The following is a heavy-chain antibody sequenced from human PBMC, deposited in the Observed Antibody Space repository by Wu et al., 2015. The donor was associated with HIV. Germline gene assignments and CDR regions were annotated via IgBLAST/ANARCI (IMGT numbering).Heavy chain of an antibody. CDR1: GGSFSSYA. J-gene: IGHJ4*02. CDR2: IIPIFSSI. CDR3: ARHGGELGSGKYYLDY. Sequence: QVQLVQSGAEVKKPGSSGKVSCKTSGGSFSSYATNWVRQAPGQGLEWMGKIIPIFSSINYAQRFQGRVTISADESTNTAYMELSSLKSEDTAVYYCARHGGELGSGKYYLDYWGQGTLVTVSS. D-gene: IGHD3-10*01. V-gene: IGHV1-69*13.